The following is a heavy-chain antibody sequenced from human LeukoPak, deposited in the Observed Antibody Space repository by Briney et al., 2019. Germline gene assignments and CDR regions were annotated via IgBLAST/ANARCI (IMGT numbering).Heavy chain of an antibody. CDR2: ISASGGRT. CDR1: RFTFSSYA. D-gene: IGHD3-22*01. V-gene: IGHV3-23*01. Sequence: GGSLRLSCAASRFTFSSYAMSWVRQAPGKGLEWVSVISASGGRTSYADSVKGRFTVSRDNSKNTLYLQMNSLRAEDTAVYFCVEGGAPSYYDGSGDAYFDYWGQGTLVTVSS. CDR3: VEGGAPSYYDGSGDAYFDY. J-gene: IGHJ4*02.